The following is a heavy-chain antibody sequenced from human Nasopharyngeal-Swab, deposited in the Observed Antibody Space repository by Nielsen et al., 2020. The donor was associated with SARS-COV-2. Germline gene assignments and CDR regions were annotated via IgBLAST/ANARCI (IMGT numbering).Heavy chain of an antibody. CDR1: GFTSSRYT. CDR2: ISYDGSNK. Sequence: GGSLRLSCAASGFTSSRYTMHWVRQAPGQGLEWVAVISYDGSNKYYADSVKGRFTISRDISKNTLYLQMNSLRAEDTAVFYCASTPLDSSGYYYAFHYWGRGTLVTVSS. J-gene: IGHJ4*02. D-gene: IGHD3-22*01. V-gene: IGHV3-30-3*01. CDR3: ASTPLDSSGYYYAFHY.